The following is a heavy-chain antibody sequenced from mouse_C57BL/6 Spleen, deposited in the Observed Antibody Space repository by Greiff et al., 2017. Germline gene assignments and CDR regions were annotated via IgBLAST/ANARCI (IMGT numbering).Heavy chain of an antibody. CDR1: GYTFTSYW. Sequence: QVQLQQPGTELVKPGASVKLSCKASGYTFTSYWMHWVKQRPGQGLEWIGNINPSNGGTNYNEKVKSKATLTVDKSSSTAYMQLSSLPSEDSEGYYCARSPLYYSNYRGYFDYWGQGTTLTVSS. D-gene: IGHD2-5*01. J-gene: IGHJ2*01. CDR2: INPSNGGT. V-gene: IGHV1-53*01. CDR3: ARSPLYYSNYRGYFDY.